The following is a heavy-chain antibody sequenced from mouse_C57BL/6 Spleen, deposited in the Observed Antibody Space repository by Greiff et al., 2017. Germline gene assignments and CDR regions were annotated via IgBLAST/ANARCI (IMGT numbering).Heavy chain of an antibody. J-gene: IGHJ4*01. D-gene: IGHD2-1*01. Sequence: EVHLVESEGGLVQPGSSMKLSCTASGFTFSDYYMAWVRQVPEKGLEWVANINYDGSSTYYLDSLKSRFIISRDNAKNILYLQMSSLKSEDTATYYCARGGGNGNYDYAMDYWGQGTSVTVSS. CDR2: INYDGSST. V-gene: IGHV5-16*01. CDR1: GFTFSDYY. CDR3: ARGGGNGNYDYAMDY.